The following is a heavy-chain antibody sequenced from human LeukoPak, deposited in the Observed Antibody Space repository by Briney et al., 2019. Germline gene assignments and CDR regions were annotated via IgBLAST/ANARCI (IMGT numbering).Heavy chain of an antibody. CDR2: INHSGST. V-gene: IGHV4-34*01. D-gene: IGHD3-3*01. Sequence: PSETLSLTCAVYGGSFSGYYWSWIRQPPGKGLEWIGEINHSGSTNYNPSLKSRVTISVDTSKNQFSLKLSSVTAADTAVYYCASRLPRITIFGVAKYFDIWGQGTMVTVSS. CDR1: GGSFSGYY. J-gene: IGHJ3*02. CDR3: ASRLPRITIFGVAKYFDI.